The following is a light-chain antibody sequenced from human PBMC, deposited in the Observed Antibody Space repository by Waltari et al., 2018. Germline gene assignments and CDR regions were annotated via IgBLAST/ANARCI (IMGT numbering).Light chain of an antibody. J-gene: IGKJ3*01. CDR3: QQYSKWPLFL. CDR2: GAS. Sequence: EIVMTQSPATLSVSPGERVTLPCRASQSISGDLAWYQQKPGQAPRLLISGASSRANGVPARFSGSGSGTDFTLTISSLQSEDSALYFCQQYSKWPLFLFGPGTKLDVK. V-gene: IGKV3-15*01. CDR1: QSISGD.